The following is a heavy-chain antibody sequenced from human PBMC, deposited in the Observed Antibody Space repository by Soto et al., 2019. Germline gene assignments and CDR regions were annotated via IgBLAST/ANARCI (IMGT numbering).Heavy chain of an antibody. Sequence: GGSLRLSCAASGFTFSSYAMSWVRQAPGKGLEWVSAISGSGGSTNYADSVKGRFTISRDNSKNTLYLQMNSLRAEDTAVYYCAKDLGPKWIQLWPAYNWFDPWGQGTLVTVSS. CDR2: ISGSGGST. D-gene: IGHD5-18*01. CDR1: GFTFSSYA. V-gene: IGHV3-23*01. J-gene: IGHJ5*02. CDR3: AKDLGPKWIQLWPAYNWFDP.